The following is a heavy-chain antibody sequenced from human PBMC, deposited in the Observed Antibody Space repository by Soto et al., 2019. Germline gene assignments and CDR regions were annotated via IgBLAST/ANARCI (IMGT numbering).Heavy chain of an antibody. CDR3: ASRDPGTSVDY. V-gene: IGHV4-4*02. J-gene: IGHJ4*02. D-gene: IGHD1-7*01. Sequence: SETLSLTCAVSGGAFTSNNWWTWVRQPPGQGLEWIGEIYRTGSTNYNPSLKSRVTISLDKSENQFSLKVTSLTAADTAVYYCASRDPGTSVDYWGQGTLVTVSS. CDR1: GGAFTSNNW. CDR2: IYRTGST.